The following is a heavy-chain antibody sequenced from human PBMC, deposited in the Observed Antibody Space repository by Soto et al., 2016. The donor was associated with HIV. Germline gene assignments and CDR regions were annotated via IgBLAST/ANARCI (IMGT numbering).Heavy chain of an antibody. Sequence: EVQLVESGGGLVQPGGSLRLSCAASGFTFSSYWMHWVRQAPGKGLVWVSRINGDGSSTTYADSVKGRFTISRDNAKNTLYLQMNSLRAEDTAVYYCVRSYCGGDCYNWGQGTLVTVSS. CDR1: GFTFSSYW. J-gene: IGHJ4*02. D-gene: IGHD2-21*02. CDR2: INGDGSST. CDR3: VRSYCGGDCYN. V-gene: IGHV3-74*03.